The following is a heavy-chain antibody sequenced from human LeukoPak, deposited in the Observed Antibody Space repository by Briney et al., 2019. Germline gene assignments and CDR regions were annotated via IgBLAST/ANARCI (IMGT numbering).Heavy chain of an antibody. J-gene: IGHJ4*02. Sequence: GGSLRLSCTASGYTFSTYWMRWVRQAPGKGREWVASINQNGSERYYVDSVKGRFTGYRDNAANSQFLQVSSLRVEHTAVYYCVRKGFSGYERPFDYWGQGIRVAVSS. CDR2: INQNGSER. V-gene: IGHV3-7*02. CDR3: VRKGFSGYERPFDY. CDR1: GYTFSTYW. D-gene: IGHD5-12*01.